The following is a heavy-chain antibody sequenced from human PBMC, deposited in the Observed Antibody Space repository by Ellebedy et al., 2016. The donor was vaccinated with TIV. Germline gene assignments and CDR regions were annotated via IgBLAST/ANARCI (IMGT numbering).Heavy chain of an antibody. CDR3: ARVARGQQLVFDY. Sequence: PGGSLRLSCAASGFTFSSYWMSWVRQAPGKGLEWVANIKQDGSEKYYVDSVKGRFTISRDNAKNSLYLQMNSLRAEDTAVYYCARVARGQQLVFDYWGQGTLVTVSS. D-gene: IGHD6-13*01. V-gene: IGHV3-7*01. CDR1: GFTFSSYW. J-gene: IGHJ4*02. CDR2: IKQDGSEK.